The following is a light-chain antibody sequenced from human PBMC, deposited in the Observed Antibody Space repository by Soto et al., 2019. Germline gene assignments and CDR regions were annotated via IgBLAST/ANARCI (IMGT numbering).Light chain of an antibody. CDR3: SSYTTSSTPLYV. Sequence: QSALTQAASVSGSPGQSITISCTGSSSDISGYNYVSWYQQHPGKAPKLMIYDVSNRPSGVSNRFSGSKSGNTASLTISGLQAEDEADYYCSSYTTSSTPLYVFGTGTKVTVL. V-gene: IGLV2-14*01. CDR1: SSDISGYNY. J-gene: IGLJ1*01. CDR2: DVS.